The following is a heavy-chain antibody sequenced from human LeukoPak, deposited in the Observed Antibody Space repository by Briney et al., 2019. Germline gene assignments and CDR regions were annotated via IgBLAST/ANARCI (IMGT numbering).Heavy chain of an antibody. J-gene: IGHJ4*02. CDR1: GFTFSSYA. CDR2: ISGSGGST. Sequence: PGGSLRLSCAASGFTFSSYAMSWVRQAPGKGLEWVSAISGSGGSTYYADSVKGRFTISRDNAKNSLYLQMNSLRAEDTAVYYCARTFGIAAAGRGINYWGQGTLVTVSS. D-gene: IGHD6-13*01. CDR3: ARTFGIAAAGRGINY. V-gene: IGHV3-23*01.